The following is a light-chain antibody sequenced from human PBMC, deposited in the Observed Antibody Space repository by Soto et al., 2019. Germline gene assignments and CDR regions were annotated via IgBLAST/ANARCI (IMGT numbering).Light chain of an antibody. J-gene: IGKJ5*01. CDR2: GAS. Sequence: VMTQSPAALSLSLITIVTLACMAIHIVSSYLAWYQQKPGQAPRLLIYGASTRATGIPARFSGSGSGTEFTLTISSLQSEDFAVYYCQQYNNWPGTFGQGTRLEIK. V-gene: IGKV3-15*01. CDR3: QQYNNWPGT. CDR1: HIVSSY.